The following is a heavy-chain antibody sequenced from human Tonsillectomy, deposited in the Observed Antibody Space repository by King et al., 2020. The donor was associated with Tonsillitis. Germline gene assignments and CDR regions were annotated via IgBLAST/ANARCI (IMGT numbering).Heavy chain of an antibody. V-gene: IGHV3-66*01. CDR2: IYRGGST. D-gene: IGHD3-10*01. Sequence: VQLVESGGGLVQPGGSLRLSCAASGFTVSNSYMSWVRQAPGKGLEWVSVIYRGGSTYYADSVKGRFTVSRDNSKNTVYLQMNSLRVEDTAVYYCARGGGPLYYHGSGSGWFDPWGQGTLVTVSS. CDR3: ARGGGPLYYHGSGSGWFDP. J-gene: IGHJ5*02. CDR1: GFTVSNSY.